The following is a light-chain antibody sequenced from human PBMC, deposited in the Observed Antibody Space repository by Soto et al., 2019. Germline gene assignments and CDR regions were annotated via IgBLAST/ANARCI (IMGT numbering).Light chain of an antibody. CDR3: SSYAGSRGWV. Sequence: QSVLTQPPSASGSPGQSVTISCTGTSSDVGGYNFVSWYQQHPGKAPKLMIYEVSKRPSGVPDRFSGSKSGNTASLTVSGLQDEDEDDYYCSSYAGSRGWVFGGGTKLTVL. CDR2: EVS. V-gene: IGLV2-8*01. CDR1: SSDVGGYNF. J-gene: IGLJ3*02.